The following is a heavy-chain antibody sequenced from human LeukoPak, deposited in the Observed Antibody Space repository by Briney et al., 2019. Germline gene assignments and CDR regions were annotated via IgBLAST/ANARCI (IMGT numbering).Heavy chain of an antibody. V-gene: IGHV1-69*02. J-gene: IGHJ4*02. CDR1: GYTFTGYY. CDR2: IIPILGIA. CDR3: ARTYYYDSSGYYRTYYFDY. D-gene: IGHD3-22*01. Sequence: ASVKVSCKASGYTFTGYYMHWVRQAPGQGLEWMGRIIPILGIANYAQKFQGRVTITADKSTSTAYMELSSLRSEDTAVYYCARTYYYDSSGYYRTYYFDYWGQGTLVTVSS.